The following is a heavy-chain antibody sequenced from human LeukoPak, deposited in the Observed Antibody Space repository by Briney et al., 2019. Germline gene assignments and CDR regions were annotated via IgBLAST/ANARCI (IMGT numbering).Heavy chain of an antibody. Sequence: PSVKVSCKASGYTFNSYGISWVRQAPGQGLEWMGWISAYNGNTNYAQKLQGRVTMTTDTSTSTAYMELRSLRSNYTAVYYCASEGSYYGPERAFDIWGQGTMVTVSS. CDR2: ISAYNGNT. J-gene: IGHJ3*02. CDR1: GYTFNSYG. D-gene: IGHD1-26*01. CDR3: ASEGSYYGPERAFDI. V-gene: IGHV1-18*01.